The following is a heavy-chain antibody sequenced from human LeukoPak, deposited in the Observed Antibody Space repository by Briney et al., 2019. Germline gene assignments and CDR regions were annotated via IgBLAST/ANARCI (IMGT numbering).Heavy chain of an antibody. V-gene: IGHV1-8*02. Sequence: GASVKVSCKASGYTFTSYGINWVRQATGQGLEWMGWMNPNSGNTGYAQKFQGRVTMTRNTSISTAYMELSSLRSEDTAVYDCARESSYYGDYNYYYYYMDVWGKGTTVTISS. D-gene: IGHD4-17*01. J-gene: IGHJ6*03. CDR1: GYTFTSYG. CDR3: ARESSYYGDYNYYYYYMDV. CDR2: MNPNSGNT.